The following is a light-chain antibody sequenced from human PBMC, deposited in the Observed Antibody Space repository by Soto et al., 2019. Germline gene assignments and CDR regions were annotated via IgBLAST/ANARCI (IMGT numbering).Light chain of an antibody. CDR1: HRVSSY. Sequence: EIVMTQSPATLSVSPGERATLSCRASHRVSSYLAWYQQKPGQAPRLLIYGASTRATGIPARFSGSGSGTEFTHTIRSLQSEDFAVYYCQQYNNGPLTLGAGTKVEIK. CDR2: GAS. J-gene: IGKJ4*01. CDR3: QQYNNGPLT. V-gene: IGKV3-15*01.